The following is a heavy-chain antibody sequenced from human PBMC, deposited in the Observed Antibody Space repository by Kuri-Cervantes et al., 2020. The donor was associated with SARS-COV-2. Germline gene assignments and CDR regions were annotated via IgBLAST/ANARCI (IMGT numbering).Heavy chain of an antibody. J-gene: IGHJ4*02. Sequence: SETLSLTCAVYGGSFSGYQWSWIRQTPGMGLEWIGQINDSGATKYNPSLKSRVIVSMDKSKNQFSLKLSSVTAADTAIYYCASEYSTTTFRPAGNSYNKYFDYWGQGTQVTVSS. CDR3: ASEYSTTTFRPAGNSYNKYFDY. D-gene: IGHD2-2*01. CDR1: GGSFSGYQ. CDR2: INDSGAT. V-gene: IGHV4-34*01.